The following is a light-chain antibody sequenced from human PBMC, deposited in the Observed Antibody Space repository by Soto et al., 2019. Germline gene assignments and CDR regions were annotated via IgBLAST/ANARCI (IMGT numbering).Light chain of an antibody. CDR1: NIGGKS. J-gene: IGLJ3*02. CDR2: YDS. V-gene: IGLV3-21*04. CDR3: QVWDSTKVV. Sequence: SYVLTQPPSVSVAPGKTASITCGGNNIGGKSVHWYKQKPGQAPVLVTDYDSDRPSGIPERFSGSNSGNTATLTISRVEAGDEADYYCQVWDSTKVVFGGGTKLTVL.